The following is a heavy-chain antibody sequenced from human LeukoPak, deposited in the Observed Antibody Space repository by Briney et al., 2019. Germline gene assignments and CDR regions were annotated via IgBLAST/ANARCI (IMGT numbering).Heavy chain of an antibody. CDR2: INWNGGST. D-gene: IGHD3-22*01. CDR3: ARGYYYDSSGYSFFDY. CDR1: GFNFDDYG. J-gene: IGHJ4*02. V-gene: IGHV3-20*04. Sequence: GGSLRLSCAASGFNFDDYGMSWVRQAPGMGLEWVSGINWNGGSTGYADSVKGRFTISRDNAKNSLYLQMNSQRAEDTALYYCARGYYYDSSGYSFFDYWGQGTLVTVSS.